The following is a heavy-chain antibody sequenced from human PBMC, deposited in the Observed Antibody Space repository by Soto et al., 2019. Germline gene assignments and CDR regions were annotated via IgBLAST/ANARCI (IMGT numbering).Heavy chain of an antibody. CDR2: IIRIFHTP. V-gene: IGHV1-69*01. CDR3: VHRRDGYNSAFFDY. CDR1: GGTFSSYA. D-gene: IGHD5-12*01. J-gene: IGHJ4*02. Sequence: QVQLVQSGAEVKKPGSSVKVSCKASGGTFSSYAFSWVRQAPGQGLEWMGGIIRIFHTPTYAQKFQGRVTITADESTSTAYMELISLRSDDTAVYYCVHRRDGYNSAFFDYWGQGTLVTFSS.